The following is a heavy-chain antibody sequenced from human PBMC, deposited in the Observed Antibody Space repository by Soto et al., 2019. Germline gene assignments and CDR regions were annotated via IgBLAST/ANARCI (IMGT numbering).Heavy chain of an antibody. CDR2: ISGSGGST. CDR3: AKAYYGSGSSPFDP. Sequence: GWSLRLSCASSVFTFISYAMSWVRQAPGKGLEWVSAISGSGGSTYYADSVKGRFTISRDNSKNTLYLQMNSLRAEDTAVYYCAKAYYGSGSSPFDPWGQGTLVTVSS. CDR1: VFTFISYA. D-gene: IGHD3-10*01. V-gene: IGHV3-23*01. J-gene: IGHJ5*02.